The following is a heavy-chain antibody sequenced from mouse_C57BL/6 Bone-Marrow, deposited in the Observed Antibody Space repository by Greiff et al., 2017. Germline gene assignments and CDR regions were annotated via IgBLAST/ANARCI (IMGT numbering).Heavy chain of an antibody. CDR1: GYTFTSYW. J-gene: IGHJ4*01. CDR2: IDPSDSYT. V-gene: IGHV1-69*01. D-gene: IGHD2-1*01. Sequence: QVQLQQPGAELVMPGASVKLSCKASGYTFTSYWMHWVKQRPGQGLEWIGEIDPSDSYTNYNQKFKGKSTLTVDKSSSTAYMQLSSLTSEDSAVYYCARRWLYYGNDYYAMDDWGQGTSVTVSS. CDR3: ARRWLYYGNDYYAMDD.